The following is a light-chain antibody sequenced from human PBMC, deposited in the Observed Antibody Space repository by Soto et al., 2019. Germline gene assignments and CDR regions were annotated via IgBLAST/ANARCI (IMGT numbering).Light chain of an antibody. Sequence: QSALAQPPSVSGAPGQRVTISCTGSSSNIGANYDVHWYQQLPGTAPKLLIYANIYRPSGVPDRFSGSKSGTSASLAITGLQAEDEADYYCQSYDSSLSGYVFXTGTKVTVL. CDR3: QSYDSSLSGYV. J-gene: IGLJ1*01. CDR1: SSNIGANYD. CDR2: ANI. V-gene: IGLV1-40*01.